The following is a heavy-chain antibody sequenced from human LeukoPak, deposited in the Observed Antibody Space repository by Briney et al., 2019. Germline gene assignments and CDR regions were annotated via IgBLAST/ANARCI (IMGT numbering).Heavy chain of an antibody. Sequence: SLPLSCAASGFTLKDHAMHWARRVPGKGLEGVSAIYWVGIRKNNAASVKGRFTVSRDNAKNFLYLEMNSLRVEDTALYYCTKDTSAGGADYWGQGTLVTVSP. V-gene: IGHV3-9*01. CDR3: TKDTSAGGADY. D-gene: IGHD2-15*01. J-gene: IGHJ4*02. CDR2: IYWVGIRK. CDR1: GFTLKDHA.